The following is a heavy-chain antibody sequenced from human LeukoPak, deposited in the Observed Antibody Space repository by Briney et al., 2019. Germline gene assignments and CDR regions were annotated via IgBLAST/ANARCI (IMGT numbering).Heavy chain of an antibody. CDR3: ARVCSSTSCYTNWFDP. CDR1: GGAFSSYA. J-gene: IGHJ5*02. CDR2: INTNTGNA. Sequence: ASVKVSCKASGGAFSSYAINWVRQAPGQGLEWMGWINTNTGNATYAQGFTGRFVFSLDTSVTTAYLQISSLKTEDTAVYYCARVCSSTSCYTNWFDPWGQGTLVTVSS. V-gene: IGHV7-4-1*02. D-gene: IGHD2-2*02.